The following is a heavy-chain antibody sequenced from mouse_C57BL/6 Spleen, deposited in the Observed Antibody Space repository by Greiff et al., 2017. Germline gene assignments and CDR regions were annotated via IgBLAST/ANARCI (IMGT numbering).Heavy chain of an antibody. D-gene: IGHD1-1*01. J-gene: IGHJ3*01. V-gene: IGHV1-74*01. CDR3: AIKIYYYGSGSY. CDR1: GYTFTSYW. CDR2: IHPSDSDT. Sequence: QVQLQQPGAELVKPGASVKVSCKASGYTFTSYWMHWVKQRPGQGLEWIGRIHPSDSDTNYNQKFKGKATLTVDKSSSTAYMQLSSLTSEDSAVYYCAIKIYYYGSGSYWGQGTLVTVSA.